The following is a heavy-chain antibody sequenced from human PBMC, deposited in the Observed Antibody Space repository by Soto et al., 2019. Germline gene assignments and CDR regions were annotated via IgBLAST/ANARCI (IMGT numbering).Heavy chain of an antibody. CDR2: ISYDGSNK. D-gene: IGHD5-18*01. CDR1: GFTFSSYG. J-gene: IGHJ4*02. CDR3: AKDGYGYGYFIDY. Sequence: QVPLVESGGGVVQPGRSLRLSCAASGFTFSSYGMHWVRQAPGKGLEWVAVISYDGSNKYYADSVKGRFTISRDNSKNALYLQMNSLRAEDTAVYYCAKDGYGYGYFIDYWGQGTLVTVSS. V-gene: IGHV3-30*18.